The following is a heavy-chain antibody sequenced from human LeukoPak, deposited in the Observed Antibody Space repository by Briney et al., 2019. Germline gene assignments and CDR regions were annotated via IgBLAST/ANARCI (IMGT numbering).Heavy chain of an antibody. CDR2: ISSSGSTI. Sequence: GGSLRLSCAASGFTFSDYYMSWIRQAPGKGLEWVSYISSSGSTIYYADSVKGRCATSRDNARNSLYLQMKSLRAEDTAVYYCAGYCGGGTCNAAGYWGQGTLVTVSS. J-gene: IGHJ4*02. CDR1: GFTFSDYY. D-gene: IGHD2-15*01. V-gene: IGHV3-11*01. CDR3: AGYCGGGTCNAAGY.